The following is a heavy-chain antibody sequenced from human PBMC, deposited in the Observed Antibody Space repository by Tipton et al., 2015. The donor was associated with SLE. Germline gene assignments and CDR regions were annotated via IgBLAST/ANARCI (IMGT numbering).Heavy chain of an antibody. CDR3: ASIAAAGGEAFDI. V-gene: IGHV1-46*01. J-gene: IGHJ3*02. Sequence: QSGAEVKKPGASVKVSCKASGYTFTSYYMHWVRQAPGQGLEWMGIINPSGGSTSYAQKFQGRVTMTRDTSTSTVYMELSSLRSEDTAVYYWASIAAAGGEAFDIWGQGTMVTVSS. CDR2: INPSGGST. CDR1: GYTFTSYY. D-gene: IGHD6-13*01.